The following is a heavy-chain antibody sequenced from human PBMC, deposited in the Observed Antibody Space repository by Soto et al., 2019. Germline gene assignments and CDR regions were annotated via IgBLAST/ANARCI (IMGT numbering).Heavy chain of an antibody. CDR3: AREGLSCSGGSCYDSSSWYFNL. D-gene: IGHD2-15*01. CDR1: GGSSSGYY. V-gene: IGHV4-34*01. Sequence: SETLSLTWAAYGGSSSGYYWSGIRQPPGKGLEWIGEINYSEGTNYNPSLKSRVTISVGTSKSQFSLQLTSGTAADTAVYYCAREGLSCSGGSCYDSSSWYFNLWGRGTLVTVSS. CDR2: INYSEGT. J-gene: IGHJ2*01.